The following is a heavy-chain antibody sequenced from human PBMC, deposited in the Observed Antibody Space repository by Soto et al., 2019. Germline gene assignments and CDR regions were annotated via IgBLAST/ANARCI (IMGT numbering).Heavy chain of an antibody. CDR2: IIPIFGTA. V-gene: IGHV1-69*13. CDR1: GGTFSSYA. CDR3: ARPSPQYSGYDSPGYYYYYGMDV. J-gene: IGHJ6*02. Sequence: SVKVSCKASGGTFSSYAISWVRQAPGQGLEWMGGIIPIFGTANYAQKFQGRVTITADESTSTAYMELSSLRSEDTAVYYCARPSPQYSGYDSPGYYYYYGMDVWGQGTTVTVSS. D-gene: IGHD5-12*01.